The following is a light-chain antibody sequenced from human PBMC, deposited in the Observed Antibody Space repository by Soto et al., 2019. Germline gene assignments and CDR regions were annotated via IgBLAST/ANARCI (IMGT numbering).Light chain of an antibody. CDR1: QSISFNY. Sequence: EIVFTQSPGTLSLSPGESATLSCRASQSISFNYLAWYHQKPGQAPRLLIYGASNRATGIPDRLSGSGSGTDFTLTISRLEPEDFAVYYCQQYGNSLTFGGGTKVDIK. J-gene: IGKJ4*01. CDR3: QQYGNSLT. V-gene: IGKV3-20*01. CDR2: GAS.